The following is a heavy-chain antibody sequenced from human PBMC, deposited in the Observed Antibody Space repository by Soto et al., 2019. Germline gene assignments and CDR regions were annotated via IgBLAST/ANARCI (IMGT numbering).Heavy chain of an antibody. Sequence: GGSLRLSCGASGFTCSSCAMHWVRQAPGKGLEWVALISYDGSNKYYADSVKGRFTISRDNSKNTLYLQMNSLRAEDTAVYYCARDKRDLRFLEWSYYFDYWGQGTLVTVSS. CDR1: GFTCSSCA. D-gene: IGHD3-3*01. J-gene: IGHJ4*02. V-gene: IGHV3-30-3*01. CDR2: ISYDGSNK. CDR3: ARDKRDLRFLEWSYYFDY.